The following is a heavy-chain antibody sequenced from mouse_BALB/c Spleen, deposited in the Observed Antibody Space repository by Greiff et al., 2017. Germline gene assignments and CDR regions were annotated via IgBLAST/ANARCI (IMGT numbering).Heavy chain of an antibody. CDR2: ISSGSSTI. D-gene: IGHD1-2*01. J-gene: IGHJ4*01. CDR1: GFTFSSFG. Sequence: EVQRVESGGGLVQPGGSRKLSCAASGFTFSSFGMHWVRQAPEKGLEWVAYISSGSSTIYYADTVKGRFTISRDNPKNTLFLQMTSLRSEDTAMYYCARRGITTAVGYYAMDYWGQGTSVTVSS. CDR3: ARRGITTAVGYYAMDY. V-gene: IGHV5-17*02.